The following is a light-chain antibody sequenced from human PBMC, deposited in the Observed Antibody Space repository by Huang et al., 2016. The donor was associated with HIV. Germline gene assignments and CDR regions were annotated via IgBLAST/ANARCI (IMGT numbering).Light chain of an antibody. CDR3: QQYYSSPFT. J-gene: IGKJ3*01. Sequence: DIVMTQSPDSLAVSLGERATINCKSSQTILHDSDSRNYLAWYQQKPGQPPKLLIHWASILKAGVPDRFIGSGSGTDFTLTISSLQAEDVAVYYCQQYYSSPFTFGPGTNVDI. V-gene: IGKV4-1*01. CDR2: WAS. CDR1: QTILHDSDSRNY.